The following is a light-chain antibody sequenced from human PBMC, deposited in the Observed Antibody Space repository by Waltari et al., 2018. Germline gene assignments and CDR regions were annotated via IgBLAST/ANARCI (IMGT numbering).Light chain of an antibody. V-gene: IGKV1-5*03. J-gene: IGKJ1*01. CDR1: QSLSNW. CDR3: QQYRNLWT. Sequence: DIQMTQSPSTLSASVGDRVTITSRASQSLSNWLAWYQQKPGKAPKVLIYKASTLESGVPSSFSGSGSGTEFTLTISSLQPDDFATYYCQQYRNLWTFGQGTKVEIK. CDR2: KAS.